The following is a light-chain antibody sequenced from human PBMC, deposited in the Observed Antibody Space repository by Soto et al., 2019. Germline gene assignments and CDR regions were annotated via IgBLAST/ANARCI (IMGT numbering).Light chain of an antibody. J-gene: IGKJ3*01. Sequence: EIVLTQSPGTLSLSSGERATLSCRASESVSSNYLAWYQQKPGQAPRLLIYGASSRATGIPDRFSGSGSGADFTLTISRLEPEDFAVYYCRQYGSSPFTFGPGTKVDIK. V-gene: IGKV3-20*01. CDR2: GAS. CDR3: RQYGSSPFT. CDR1: ESVSSNY.